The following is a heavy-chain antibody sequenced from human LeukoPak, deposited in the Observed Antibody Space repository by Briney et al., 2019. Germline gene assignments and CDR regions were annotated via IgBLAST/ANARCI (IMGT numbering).Heavy chain of an antibody. J-gene: IGHJ4*02. V-gene: IGHV3-43*02. Sequence: GGSLRLSCAASGFTFSSYTMHWVRQGPGKGLEWVSVISGDGGSTYYADSVKGRFTISRDNSKNSLYLQMNSLRTEDTASYYCAKGGNYGGNSRLNYWGQGTLVTVSS. CDR2: ISGDGGST. CDR1: GFTFSSYT. D-gene: IGHD4-23*01. CDR3: AKGGNYGGNSRLNY.